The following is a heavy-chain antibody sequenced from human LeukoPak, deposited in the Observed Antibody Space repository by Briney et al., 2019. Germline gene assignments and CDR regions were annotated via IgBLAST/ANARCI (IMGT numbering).Heavy chain of an antibody. V-gene: IGHV1-69*05. D-gene: IGHD3-9*01. CDR3: ASRNDILTGYYPNS. J-gene: IGHJ4*02. CDR1: EGSFSNYI. CDR2: IVPLFATP. Sequence: SVKVSCKTSEGSFSNYIITWVRQAPGQGLEWMGGIVPLFATPHYAQKYQGRLTIITDEPTSTAYMELSSLTSEDTAVYYCASRNDILTGYYPNSWGQGTLVVVSS.